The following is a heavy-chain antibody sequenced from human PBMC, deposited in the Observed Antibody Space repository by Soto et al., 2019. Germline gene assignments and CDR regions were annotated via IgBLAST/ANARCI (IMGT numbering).Heavy chain of an antibody. CDR2: ISGSGGST. V-gene: IGHV3-23*01. CDR1: GFTFSSYA. CDR3: AKDVSWGFGSHYFDY. J-gene: IGHJ4*02. D-gene: IGHD7-27*01. Sequence: GGSLRLSCAASGFTFSSYAMSWVRQAPGKGLEWVSAISGSGGSTYYADSVKGRFTISRDNSKNTLYLQMNSLRAEDTAVYYCAKDVSWGFGSHYFDYWGQGTLVTVSS.